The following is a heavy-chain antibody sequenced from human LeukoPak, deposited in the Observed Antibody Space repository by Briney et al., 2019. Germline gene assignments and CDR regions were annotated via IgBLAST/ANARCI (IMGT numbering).Heavy chain of an antibody. J-gene: IGHJ4*02. Sequence: KPGGSLRLSCAASGFTFSTYSMTWVRQAPGKGLEWVSSITSSSSYIYYADSVKGRFTISRDNAKSSLYLQMNSLRAEDTALYYCARRAGAYSHPYDYWGQGTLVTVSS. CDR2: ITSSSSYI. CDR1: GFTFSTYS. CDR3: ARRAGAYSHPYDY. D-gene: IGHD4/OR15-4a*01. V-gene: IGHV3-21*01.